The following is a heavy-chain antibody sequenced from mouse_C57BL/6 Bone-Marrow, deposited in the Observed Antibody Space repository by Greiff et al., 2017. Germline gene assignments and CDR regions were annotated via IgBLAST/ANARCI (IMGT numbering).Heavy chain of an antibody. CDR2: IDPSDSYT. Sequence: QVQLQQPGAELVMPGASVKLSCTASGFTFTSYWMHWVQQRPGPGLEWIGEIDPSDSYTNYNQTFKGKSTLTVDKSSSTAYMQLSSLTSEDSAVYYCAREIYDDYDGASWFAYWGQGTLVTVSA. J-gene: IGHJ3*01. D-gene: IGHD2-4*01. CDR3: AREIYDDYDGASWFAY. CDR1: GFTFTSYW. V-gene: IGHV1-69*01.